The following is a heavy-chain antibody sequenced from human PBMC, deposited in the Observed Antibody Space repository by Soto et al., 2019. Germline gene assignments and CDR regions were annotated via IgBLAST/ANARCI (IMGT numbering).Heavy chain of an antibody. D-gene: IGHD1-26*01. Sequence: PGGSLRLSCAASGFTFSSYAMHWVRQAPGKGPEWVASVNQDGSNKQYVDSVKGRFTISRDNAENSLYLQMNSLRAEDTAVYYCARDYRADWGPGTLVTVSS. J-gene: IGHJ4*02. CDR3: ARDYRAD. CDR2: VNQDGSNK. CDR1: GFTFSSYA. V-gene: IGHV3-7*01.